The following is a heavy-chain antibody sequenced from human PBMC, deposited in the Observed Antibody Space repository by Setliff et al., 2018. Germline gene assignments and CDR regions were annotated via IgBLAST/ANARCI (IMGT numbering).Heavy chain of an antibody. CDR3: SRLVRYCTTTTCQRASGAEF. CDR2: ISAYTGNT. J-gene: IGHJ4*02. D-gene: IGHD2-8*01. CDR1: GYTFTNYG. Sequence: ASVKVSCKASGYTFTNYGINWVRQAPGQGLEWMGWISAYTGNTNYAQKLQGRVSMTTDTSTSTAYMELRSLTSDDTAVYYCSRLVRYCTTTTCQRASGAEFWGQGTQVTV. V-gene: IGHV1-18*01.